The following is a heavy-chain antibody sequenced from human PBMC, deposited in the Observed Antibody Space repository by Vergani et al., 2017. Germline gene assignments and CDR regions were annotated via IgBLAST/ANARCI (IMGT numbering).Heavy chain of an antibody. Sequence: VQLVESGGGLVKPGGSLRLSCAASGFTFSSYSMNWVRQAPGKGLEWIGEINHSGSTNYNPSLKSRVTISVDTSKNQFSLKLSSVTAADTAVYYCASRRYSGSRYPYYYMDVWGKGPTVTVSS. J-gene: IGHJ6*03. CDR1: GFTFSSYS. D-gene: IGHD1-26*01. CDR3: ASRRYSGSRYPYYYMDV. CDR2: INHSGST. V-gene: IGHV4-34*01.